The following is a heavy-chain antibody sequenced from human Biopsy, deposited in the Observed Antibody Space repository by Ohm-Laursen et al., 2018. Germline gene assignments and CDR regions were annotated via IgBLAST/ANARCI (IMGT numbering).Heavy chain of an antibody. CDR2: IGGGGSPT. CDR1: GFTFRKYA. J-gene: IGHJ3*01. D-gene: IGHD2-21*02. V-gene: IGHV3-23*01. Sequence: GSLRLSCTASGFTFRKYALTWVRQAPGKVLEWVSAIGGGGSPTLYADSVKGRFTISRDDSKNTLYLQMNSLRVEDTAVYFCSKLGGDPAPFDRASDVWSRGTKVTVSS. CDR3: SKLGGDPAPFDRASDV.